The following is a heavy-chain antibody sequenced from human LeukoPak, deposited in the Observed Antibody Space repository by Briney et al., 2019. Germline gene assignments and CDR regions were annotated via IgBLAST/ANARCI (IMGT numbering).Heavy chain of an antibody. Sequence: SVKVSCRASGYTFPSYFMHWVRQAPGQGLEWMGGIIPIFGTANYAQKFQGRVTITADESTSTAYMELSSLRSEDTAVYYCARDLGGRDGYNYEDLDYYYYGMDVWGQGTTVTVSS. D-gene: IGHD5-24*01. V-gene: IGHV1-69*13. CDR2: IIPIFGTA. J-gene: IGHJ6*02. CDR1: GYTFPSYF. CDR3: ARDLGGRDGYNYEDLDYYYYGMDV.